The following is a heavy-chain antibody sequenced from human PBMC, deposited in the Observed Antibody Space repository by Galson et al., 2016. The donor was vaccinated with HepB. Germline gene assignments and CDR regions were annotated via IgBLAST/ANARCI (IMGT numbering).Heavy chain of an antibody. CDR3: ARDVASGWYQGLGH. D-gene: IGHD6-19*01. CDR1: GFTFSSYW. V-gene: IGHV3-74*01. J-gene: IGHJ4*02. Sequence: SLRLSCAASGFTFSSYWMHWVRQAPREGPVWVSRINGDGSRAGYADSVKGRFTISRDNANNTPYLQMNSLRAEDTAVYYCARDVASGWYQGLGHWGQGTLVTVSS. CDR2: INGDGSRA.